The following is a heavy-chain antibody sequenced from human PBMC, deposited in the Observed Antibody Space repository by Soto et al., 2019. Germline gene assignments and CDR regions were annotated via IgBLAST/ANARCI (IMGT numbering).Heavy chain of an antibody. V-gene: IGHV3-48*03. D-gene: IGHD3-22*01. Sequence: EVQLVESGGGLVQPGGSLRLSCAASGFTFSSYEMNWVRQAPGKGLEWVSYISSSGSTIYYADSVKGRFTISRDNAKNSLSLQMNSLRAEDTAVYYCARSKYYYDSSGYRSDAFDIWGQGTMVTVSS. CDR2: ISSSGSTI. CDR1: GFTFSSYE. J-gene: IGHJ3*02. CDR3: ARSKYYYDSSGYRSDAFDI.